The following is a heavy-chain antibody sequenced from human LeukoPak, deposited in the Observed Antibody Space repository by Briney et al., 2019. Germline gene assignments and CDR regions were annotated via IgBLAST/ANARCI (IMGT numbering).Heavy chain of an antibody. J-gene: IGHJ4*02. V-gene: IGHV4-59*01. CDR2: IYYSVST. Sequence: PSETLSLTCTVYGGSISSYYWSWIRPPPGKGLEWIGYIYYSVSTNYNPSLKSRVTISVDTSKNQFSLKLSSVTAADTAVYYCARALEPALYYFDYWGQGTLVTVSS. D-gene: IGHD1-1*01. CDR3: ARALEPALYYFDY. CDR1: GGSISSYY.